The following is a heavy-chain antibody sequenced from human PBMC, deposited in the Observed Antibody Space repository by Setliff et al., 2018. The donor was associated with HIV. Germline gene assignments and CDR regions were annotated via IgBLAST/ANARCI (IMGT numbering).Heavy chain of an antibody. V-gene: IGHV3-23*01. D-gene: IGHD5-18*01. CDR2: ISGSGGST. Sequence: GGSLRLSCAASGFTFSSYAMSWVRQAPGKGLEWVSAISGSGGSTYYADSVKGRFTISRDNSKNTLYLQMNSLRAEDTAVYYCAKGFSGGYSYGYVDFDYWGQGTLVTVSS. J-gene: IGHJ4*02. CDR3: AKGFSGGYSYGYVDFDY. CDR1: GFTFSSYA.